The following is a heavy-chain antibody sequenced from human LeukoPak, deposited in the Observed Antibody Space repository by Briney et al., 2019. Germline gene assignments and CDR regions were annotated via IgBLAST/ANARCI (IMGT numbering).Heavy chain of an antibody. D-gene: IGHD3-22*01. CDR2: IIPIFGTA. CDR1: GGTFSSYA. V-gene: IGHV1-69*13. Sequence: GASVKVSCRASGGTFSSYAISWVRQAPGQGLEWMGGIIPIFGTANYAQKFQGRVTITADESTSTAYMELSSLRSEDTAVYYCAREGGHYYDSSGYYAFDPWGQGTLVTVSS. CDR3: AREGGHYYDSSGYYAFDP. J-gene: IGHJ5*02.